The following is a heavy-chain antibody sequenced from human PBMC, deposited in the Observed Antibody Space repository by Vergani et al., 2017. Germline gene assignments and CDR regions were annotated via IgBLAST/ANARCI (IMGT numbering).Heavy chain of an antibody. CDR3: AKLGYYDSSGYCLPHCDY. CDR2: IIPIFGTA. CDR1: GGTFSNYA. V-gene: IGHV1-69*12. Sequence: QVQLVQSAAEVKKPGSSVKVSCKTSGGTFSNYAISWVRQAPGQGLEWMGGIIPIFGTANYAQKFQGRVTITADGSTSAAYMVLKRLRSEDTAVYYCAKLGYYDSSGYCLPHCDYWGQGTLVTVSS. D-gene: IGHD3-22*01. J-gene: IGHJ4*02.